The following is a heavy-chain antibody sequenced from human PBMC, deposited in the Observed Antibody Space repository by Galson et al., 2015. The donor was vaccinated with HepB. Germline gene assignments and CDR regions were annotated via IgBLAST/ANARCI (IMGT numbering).Heavy chain of an antibody. CDR2: INPSGGST. Sequence: SVKVCCKASGYTFTSYYMHWVRQAPGQGLEWMGIINPSGGSTSYAQKFQGRVTMTRDTSTSTVYMELSSLRSEDTAVYYCARSLAVAGTPDYWGQGTLVTVSS. V-gene: IGHV1-46*01. D-gene: IGHD6-19*01. CDR1: GYTFTSYY. J-gene: IGHJ4*02. CDR3: ARSLAVAGTPDY.